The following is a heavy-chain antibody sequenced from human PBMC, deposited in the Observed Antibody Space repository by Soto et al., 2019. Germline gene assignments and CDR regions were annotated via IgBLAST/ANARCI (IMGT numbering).Heavy chain of an antibody. D-gene: IGHD3-10*01. J-gene: IGHJ6*02. V-gene: IGHV3-21*01. CDR3: ARGPGAFRGAYYYYGMDV. CDR2: ISSSSSYI. Sequence: EVQLVESGGGLVKPGGSLRLSCAASGFTFSSYSMNWVRQAPGKGLEWVSSISSSSSYIYYADSVKGRFTISRDNAKNSLYLQMNSLRAEDTAVYYCARGPGAFRGAYYYYGMDVWGQGTTVTVSS. CDR1: GFTFSSYS.